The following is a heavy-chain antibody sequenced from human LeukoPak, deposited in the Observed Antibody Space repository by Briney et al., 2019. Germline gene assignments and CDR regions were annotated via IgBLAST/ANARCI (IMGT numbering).Heavy chain of an antibody. D-gene: IGHD3-22*01. J-gene: IGHJ4*02. CDR3: ARAQNYYDSSGYKGAFDY. V-gene: IGHV4-4*02. CDR2: VYHGGST. CDR1: GGSIRGSNW. Sequence: PSGTLSLTCTVSGGSIRGSNWWAWVRQSPGKDLEWIGQVYHGGSTYYNPSPESRVTISVDKSKNQFSVEVKSVTAADTAVYYCARAQNYYDSSGYKGAFDYWGQGILVTVSS.